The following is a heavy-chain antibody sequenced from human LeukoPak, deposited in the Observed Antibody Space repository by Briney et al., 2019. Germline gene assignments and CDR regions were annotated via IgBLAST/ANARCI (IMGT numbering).Heavy chain of an antibody. D-gene: IGHD3-3*01. J-gene: IGHJ5*02. V-gene: IGHV3-11*01. CDR2: ISSSGSTI. Sequence: GGSLRLSCAASGFTFSDYYMSWIRQAPGKGLEWVSYISSSGSTIYYADSVKGRFTIFRDNAKNSLYLQMNSLRAEDTAVYYCASGRTYDFWSGSNWFDPWGQGTLVTVSS. CDR3: ASGRTYDFWSGSNWFDP. CDR1: GFTFSDYY.